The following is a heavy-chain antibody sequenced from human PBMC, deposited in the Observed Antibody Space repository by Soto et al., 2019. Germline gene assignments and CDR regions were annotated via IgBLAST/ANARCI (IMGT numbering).Heavy chain of an antibody. CDR2: ISYDGSNK. J-gene: IGHJ4*02. Sequence: GRSLRLSCAASGFTFSSYGMHWVRQAPGKGLEWVAVISYDGSNKYYADSVKGRFTISRDNSKNTLYLQMNSLRAEDTAVYYCAKDRVAAVLDYWGQGTLVTVSS. CDR1: GFTFSSYG. D-gene: IGHD2-15*01. V-gene: IGHV3-30*18. CDR3: AKDRVAAVLDY.